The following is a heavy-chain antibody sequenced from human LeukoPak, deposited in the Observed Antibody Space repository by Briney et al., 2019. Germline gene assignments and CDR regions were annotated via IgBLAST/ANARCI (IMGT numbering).Heavy chain of an antibody. V-gene: IGHV1-46*01. Sequence: GASVKVSCKASGYTFTSYYMHWVRQAPGQGLEWMGIINPSGGSTSYAQKFQGRVTMTRDTSTSTVYMELSSLRAEDTAVCYCARDDSREVTFFNWGQGTLVTVSS. CDR2: INPSGGST. D-gene: IGHD4-11*01. CDR1: GYTFTSYY. CDR3: ARDDSREVTFFN. J-gene: IGHJ4*02.